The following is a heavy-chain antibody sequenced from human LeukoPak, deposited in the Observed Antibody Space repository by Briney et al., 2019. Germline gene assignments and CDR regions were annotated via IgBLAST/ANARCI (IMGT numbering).Heavy chain of an antibody. CDR1: GFTFSSHG. V-gene: IGHV3-23*01. Sequence: GWSLRLSCAASGFTFSSHGMSWVRQAPGKGLEWVSTVSGSGDNTYYAASVKGRSTISRDNSKNTLYLQMNSLRAEDTAVYYCARVTYGSGTYGAFDYWGQGTLVTVSS. D-gene: IGHD3-10*01. CDR2: VSGSGDNT. J-gene: IGHJ4*02. CDR3: ARVTYGSGTYGAFDY.